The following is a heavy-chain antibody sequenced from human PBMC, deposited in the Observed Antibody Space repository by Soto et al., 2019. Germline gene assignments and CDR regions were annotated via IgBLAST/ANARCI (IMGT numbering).Heavy chain of an antibody. CDR3: ARGGHWAADF. Sequence: GGSLRLSCTASGFSFSTYWLSWLRQAPGKGLEWVARINEDGAAKYYVDPVKGRFTVSRDNTKNSLYLQMNSLTADDTAVYYCARGGHWAADFWGPGTLVTVSS. D-gene: IGHD7-27*01. V-gene: IGHV3-7*03. CDR2: INEDGAAK. J-gene: IGHJ4*02. CDR1: GFSFSTYW.